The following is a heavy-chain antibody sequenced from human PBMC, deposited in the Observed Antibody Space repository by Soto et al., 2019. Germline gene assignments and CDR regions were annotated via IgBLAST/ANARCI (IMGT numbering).Heavy chain of an antibody. Sequence: QVQLQESGPGLEKPSQTLSLTCTVSGGSISSGGYYWSWIRQHPGKGLEWIGYIYYSGSTYYNPSLKSRVTISVDTSKNQFSLKLSSVTAADTAVYYCARDPSYTVTTGVNYYGMDVWGQGTTVTVSS. CDR1: GGSISSGGYY. CDR2: IYYSGST. V-gene: IGHV4-31*03. CDR3: ARDPSYTVTTGVNYYGMDV. J-gene: IGHJ6*02. D-gene: IGHD4-17*01.